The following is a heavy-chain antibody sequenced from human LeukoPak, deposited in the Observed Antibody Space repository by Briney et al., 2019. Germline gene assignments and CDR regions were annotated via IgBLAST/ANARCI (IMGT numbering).Heavy chain of an antibody. J-gene: IGHJ4*02. Sequence: GSLRLSCAASGFTFSDYYMSWIRQPPGKGLEWIGEINHSGSTNYNPSLKSRVTISVDTSKNQFSLKLSSVTAADTAVYYCARGVKTYYDFWSGNKEAYYFDYWGQGTLVTVSS. CDR3: ARGVKTYYDFWSGNKEAYYFDY. CDR2: INHSGST. CDR1: GFTFSDYY. D-gene: IGHD3-3*01. V-gene: IGHV4-34*01.